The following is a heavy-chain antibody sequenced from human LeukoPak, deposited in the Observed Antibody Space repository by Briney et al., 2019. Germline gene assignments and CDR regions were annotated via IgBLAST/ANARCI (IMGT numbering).Heavy chain of an antibody. J-gene: IGHJ3*02. CDR1: GYTFTSYD. V-gene: IGHV1-8*01. CDR2: MNPNSGNT. D-gene: IGHD6-13*01. CDR3: ARVAKAQLVLRDI. Sequence: ASVKVSCKASGYTFTSYDINWVRQAPGQGLEWMGWMNPNSGNTGYAQKFQGRVTMTRNTSISTAYMELSSLRSEDTAVYYCARVAKAQLVLRDIWGQGTMVTVSS.